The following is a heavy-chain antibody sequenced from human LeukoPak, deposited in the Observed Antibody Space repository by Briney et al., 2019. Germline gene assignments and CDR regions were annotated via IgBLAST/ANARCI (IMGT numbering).Heavy chain of an antibody. V-gene: IGHV3-33*06. CDR3: AKDAQRGFDYSNSLDN. CDR1: GFTFSHYG. D-gene: IGHD4-11*01. J-gene: IGHJ4*02. Sequence: GTSLRLSCATSGFTFSHYGMHWGRQDPGKGLEWVAVIWSDGSNRYYGDPVKGRFTISRDNFQRTVYLQMNSLRAEDTAVYYCAKDAQRGFDYSNSLDNWGQGTLVTVSS. CDR2: IWSDGSNR.